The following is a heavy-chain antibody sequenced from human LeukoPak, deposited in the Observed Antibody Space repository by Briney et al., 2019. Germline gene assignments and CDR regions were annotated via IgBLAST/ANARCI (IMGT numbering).Heavy chain of an antibody. CDR3: AREPTLVRGVTPEDY. Sequence: GGSLRLSCAASGFTFSSYAMSWVRQAPGKGLEWVSFISSSSRYIYYADSVKGRFTISRDNAENSLYLQMNSLRAEDTAVYYCAREPTLVRGVTPEDYWGQGTLVTVSS. J-gene: IGHJ4*02. V-gene: IGHV3-21*01. CDR2: ISSSSRYI. D-gene: IGHD3-10*01. CDR1: GFTFSSYA.